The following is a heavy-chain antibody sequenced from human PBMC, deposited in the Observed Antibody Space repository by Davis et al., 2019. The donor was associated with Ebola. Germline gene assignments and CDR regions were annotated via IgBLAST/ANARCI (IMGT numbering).Heavy chain of an antibody. V-gene: IGHV3-48*02. Sequence: GSLRLSCAASGFVFSDFSMNWVRPAPGKGPEWITYITKGSDAIHYADSVKGRFTVSRDNAKNSVFLQMSSLRDEDSAVYYCARDRFFAFDFWSQGVHVSVSS. J-gene: IGHJ4*02. CDR1: GFVFSDFS. D-gene: IGHD3/OR15-3a*01. CDR3: ARDRFFAFDF. CDR2: ITKGSDAI.